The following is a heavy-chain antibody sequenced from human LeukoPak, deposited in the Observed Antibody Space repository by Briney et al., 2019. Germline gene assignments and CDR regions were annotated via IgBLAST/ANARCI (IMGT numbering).Heavy chain of an antibody. CDR3: ARSAGMTVAGAAAY. Sequence: GASVKVSCKASGYTFSGYNMHWVRQAPGQGLEWMGWINPNSGGTNYAQKFQGRITITRDTSTSTGNMELSGLRSDDTAVYYCARSAGMTVAGAAAYWGQGTLVSVSS. J-gene: IGHJ4*02. CDR2: INPNSGGT. V-gene: IGHV1-2*02. CDR1: GYTFSGYN. D-gene: IGHD6-19*01.